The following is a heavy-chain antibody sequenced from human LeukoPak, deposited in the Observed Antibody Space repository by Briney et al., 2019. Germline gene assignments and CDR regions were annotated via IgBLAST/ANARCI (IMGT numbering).Heavy chain of an antibody. CDR3: ARVGDSSGYYFAFDY. Sequence: ASVKVSYKASGYTFTGYYMHWVRQAPGQGLEWMGWINPNSGGTNYAQKFQGRVTMTRDTSISTAYMELSRLRSDDTAVYYCARVGDSSGYYFAFDYWGQGTLVTVSS. CDR2: INPNSGGT. V-gene: IGHV1-2*02. J-gene: IGHJ4*02. D-gene: IGHD3-22*01. CDR1: GYTFTGYY.